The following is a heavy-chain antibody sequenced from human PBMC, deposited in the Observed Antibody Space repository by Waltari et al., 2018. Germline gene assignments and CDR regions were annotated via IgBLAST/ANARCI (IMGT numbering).Heavy chain of an antibody. CDR3: AKDCTNGVCYILYY. J-gene: IGHJ4*02. CDR1: GFTFSSYA. D-gene: IGHD2-8*01. CDR2: ISGSGGST. V-gene: IGHV3-23*01. Sequence: EVQLLESGGGLVQPGGSLRLSCAASGFTFSSYAMSWVRQAPGKGLEWVSAISGSGGSTYYADAVKGRFTSSRDNSKNTLYLQMNSLRAEDTAVYYCAKDCTNGVCYILYYWGQGTLVTVSS.